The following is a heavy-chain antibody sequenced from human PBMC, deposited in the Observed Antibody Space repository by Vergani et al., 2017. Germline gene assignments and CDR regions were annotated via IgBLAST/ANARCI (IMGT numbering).Heavy chain of an antibody. CDR2: ISSSSSTI. D-gene: IGHD3-10*01. V-gene: IGHV3-48*01. J-gene: IGHJ5*02. Sequence: EVQLVESGGGLVQPGGSLRLSCAASGFTFSSYSMIWVRQAPGKGLEWVSYISSSSSTIYYADSVKGRFTISRDNAKNSLYLQMNSLRAEDTAVYYCARGFSMVRGVISRSPWFDPWGQGTLVTVSS. CDR3: ARGFSMVRGVISRSPWFDP. CDR1: GFTFSSYS.